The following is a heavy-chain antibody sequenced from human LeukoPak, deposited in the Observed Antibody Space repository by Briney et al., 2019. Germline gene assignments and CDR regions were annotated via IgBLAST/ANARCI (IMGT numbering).Heavy chain of an antibody. CDR2: FDPEDGET. CDR3: ATDSTYGGKIAFDI. CDR1: GYTLTELS. D-gene: IGHD4-17*01. J-gene: IGHJ3*02. Sequence: ASVTVSCKVSGYTLTELSVHWVRQAPGKGLEWMGGFDPEDGETIYAQKFQGRVTMTEDTSTDTAYMELSSLRSEDTAVYYCATDSTYGGKIAFDIWGQGTMVTVSS. V-gene: IGHV1-24*01.